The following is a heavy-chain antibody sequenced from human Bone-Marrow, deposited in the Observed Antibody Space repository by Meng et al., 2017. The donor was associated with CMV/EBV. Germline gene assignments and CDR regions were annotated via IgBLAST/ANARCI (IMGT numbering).Heavy chain of an antibody. CDR3: ARDLSHCDFWSGYNPHGMDV. CDR1: GFTFSSYW. Sequence: GGSLRLSCAASGFTFSSYWMSWVRQAPGKGLEWVANIKQDGSEKYYVDSVKGRFTISRDNAKNSLYLQMNSLRAEDTAVYYCARDLSHCDFWSGYNPHGMDVWGQGTTVTVSS. D-gene: IGHD3-3*01. J-gene: IGHJ6*02. V-gene: IGHV3-7*01. CDR2: IKQDGSEK.